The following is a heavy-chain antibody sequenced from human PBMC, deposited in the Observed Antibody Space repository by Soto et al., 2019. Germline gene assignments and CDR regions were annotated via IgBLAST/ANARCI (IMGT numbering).Heavy chain of an antibody. V-gene: IGHV3-23*01. CDR1: GFTFDDYA. J-gene: IGHJ4*02. CDR2: ISGSGKTT. Sequence: GGSLRLSCAASGFTFDDYAMHWVRQAPGKGLQWVATISGSGKTTEYADSVKGRLTISRDNSRNTVHLQMNSLRVEDTAIYYCAKDVGENSGTGIADYWGQGTLVTVSS. CDR3: AKDVGENSGTGIADY. D-gene: IGHD5-12*01.